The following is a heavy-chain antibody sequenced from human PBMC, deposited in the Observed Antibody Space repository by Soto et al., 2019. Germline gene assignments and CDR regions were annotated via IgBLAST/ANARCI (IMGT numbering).Heavy chain of an antibody. CDR3: AIRYCSSTSCYDYYYGMDV. CDR1: GYSFTSYW. V-gene: IGHV5-10-1*01. CDR2: IDPSDSYT. Sequence: GESLKISCKGSGYSFTSYWISWVRQMPGKGLEWMGRIDPSDSYTNYSPSFQGHVTISADKSISTAYLQWSSLKASDTAMYYCAIRYCSSTSCYDYYYGMDVWGQGTTVTVSS. D-gene: IGHD2-2*01. J-gene: IGHJ6*02.